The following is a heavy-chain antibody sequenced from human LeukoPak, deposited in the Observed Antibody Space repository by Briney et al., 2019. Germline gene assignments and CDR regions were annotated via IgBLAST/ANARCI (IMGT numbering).Heavy chain of an antibody. CDR3: ARGVYDILTETYYYHYMDV. Sequence: GGSLRLSCAASGFTFSSYWMSWVRQAPGKGLEWVANIKQDGSEKYYVDSVKGRFTISRDNAKNSLYLQMNSLRAEDTAVYYCARGVYDILTETYYYHYMDVWGKGTTVTVSS. CDR2: IKQDGSEK. CDR1: GFTFSSYW. J-gene: IGHJ6*03. V-gene: IGHV3-7*01. D-gene: IGHD3-9*01.